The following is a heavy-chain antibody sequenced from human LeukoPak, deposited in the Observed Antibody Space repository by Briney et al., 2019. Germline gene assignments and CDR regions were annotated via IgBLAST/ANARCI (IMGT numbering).Heavy chain of an antibody. J-gene: IGHJ4*02. D-gene: IGHD3-3*01. V-gene: IGHV1-8*03. CDR3: ARGEYDFWSGYRVDY. CDR1: GCTFTSYD. CDR2: MNPNSGNT. Sequence: ASVKVSCKPSGCTFTSYDINWVRQATGQGLEWMGWMNPNSGNTGYAQKFQGRVTITRNTSISTAYMELSSLRSEDTAVYYCARGEYDFWSGYRVDYWGQGTLVTVSS.